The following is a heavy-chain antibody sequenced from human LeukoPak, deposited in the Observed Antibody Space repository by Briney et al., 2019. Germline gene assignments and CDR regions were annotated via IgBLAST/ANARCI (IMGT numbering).Heavy chain of an antibody. Sequence: PGGSLRLSCAASGFTFSYYNMNWVRQAPGRGLEWVSYISGSGNVIYYADSVRGRFTISRDNAKNSLYLQVNSLRDEDTAVYYCARPAGYSSGWYEYWGQGTLVTVSS. J-gene: IGHJ4*02. CDR2: ISGSGNVI. CDR3: ARPAGYSSGWYEY. D-gene: IGHD6-19*01. CDR1: GFTFSYYN. V-gene: IGHV3-48*02.